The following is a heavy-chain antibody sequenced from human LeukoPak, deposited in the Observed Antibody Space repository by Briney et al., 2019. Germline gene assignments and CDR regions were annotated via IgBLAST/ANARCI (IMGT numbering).Heavy chain of an antibody. Sequence: SETLSLTCTVSGGSISIYYWSWIRQPPGKGLEWIGYIYNSGSTNYNPSLKSRVTISVDTSKNQFSLKLSSVTAADTAVYYCARGRRRNYDFWSGYRNWFDPWGQGTLVTVSS. D-gene: IGHD3-3*01. CDR1: GGSISIYY. J-gene: IGHJ5*02. CDR3: ARGRRRNYDFWSGYRNWFDP. CDR2: IYNSGST. V-gene: IGHV4-59*12.